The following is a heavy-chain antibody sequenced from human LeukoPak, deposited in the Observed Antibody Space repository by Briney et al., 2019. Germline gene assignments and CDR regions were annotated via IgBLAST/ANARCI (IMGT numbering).Heavy chain of an antibody. CDR2: ISSNGGST. J-gene: IGHJ1*01. CDR1: GFTFRSFS. D-gene: IGHD6-13*01. Sequence: PPGGSLRLSCAASGFTFRSFSMNWVRQAPGKGLEYVSAISSNGGSTYYANSVKGRFTISRDNSKNTLYLQMGSLRAEDMAVYYCARGKDSSSWPPHFQHWGQGTLVTVSS. CDR3: ARGKDSSSWPPHFQH. V-gene: IGHV3-64*01.